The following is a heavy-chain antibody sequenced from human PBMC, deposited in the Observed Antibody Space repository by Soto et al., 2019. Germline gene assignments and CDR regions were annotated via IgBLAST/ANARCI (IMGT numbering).Heavy chain of an antibody. J-gene: IGHJ6*02. CDR1: GYTFTSYG. CDR3: ARVLLWGGEPMGSTAGMDV. V-gene: IGHV1-18*01. Sequence: ASVKVSCKASGYTFTSYGISWVRQAPGQGLEWMGWISAYNGNTNYAQKLQGRVTMTTDTSTSTAYMELRSLRSDDTAVYYCARVLLWGGEPMGSTAGMDVPGQGPTVTVAS. D-gene: IGHD3-10*01. CDR2: ISAYNGNT.